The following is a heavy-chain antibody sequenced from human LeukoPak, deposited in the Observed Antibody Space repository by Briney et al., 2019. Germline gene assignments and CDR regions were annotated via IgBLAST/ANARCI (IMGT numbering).Heavy chain of an antibody. CDR1: GYSINNAHY. D-gene: IGHD1/OR15-1a*01. J-gene: IGHJ4*02. CDR3: ARASVEHSLLAGDCFDY. CDR2: ISQSAIA. Sequence: SETLSLTCAVSGYSINNAHYWAWIRQPPGKGLEWIGNISQSAIASYNPSLKSRVTISLDTSNNHFSLGLRSVTAADTAVYFCARASVEHSLLAGDCFDYWGQGTLVTVSS. V-gene: IGHV4-38-2*01.